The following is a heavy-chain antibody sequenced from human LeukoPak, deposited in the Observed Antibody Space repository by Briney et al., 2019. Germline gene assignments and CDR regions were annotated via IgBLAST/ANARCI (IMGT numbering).Heavy chain of an antibody. CDR3: ARGRYYYGSGSYYKVSPYIDY. V-gene: IGHV4-34*01. Sequence: SETLSLTCAVYGGSFSGYYWSWIRQPPGKGLEWIGEINHSGSTNYNPSLKSRVTISVDTSKNQFSLKLSSVTAADTAVYYCARGRYYYGSGSYYKVSPYIDYWGQGTLITVSS. J-gene: IGHJ4*02. D-gene: IGHD3-10*01. CDR1: GGSFSGYY. CDR2: INHSGST.